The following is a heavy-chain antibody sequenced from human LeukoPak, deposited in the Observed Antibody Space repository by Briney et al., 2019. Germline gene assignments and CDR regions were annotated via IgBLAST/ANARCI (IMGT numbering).Heavy chain of an antibody. CDR2: ISGSGGST. Sequence: PGGSLRLSCAASGFTFSSYGMSWVRQAPGKGLEWVSGISGSGGSTYYADSVKGRFTVSRDNPQNTLYLQMNSLRAEDTAVYYCARPTRPGRIYYFDYWGQGTLVTVSS. D-gene: IGHD3-3*01. J-gene: IGHJ4*02. CDR3: ARPTRPGRIYYFDY. CDR1: GFTFSSYG. V-gene: IGHV3-23*01.